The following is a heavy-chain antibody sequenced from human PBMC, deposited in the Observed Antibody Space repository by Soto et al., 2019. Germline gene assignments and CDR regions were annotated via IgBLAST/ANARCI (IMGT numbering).Heavy chain of an antibody. CDR1: RFTFSGYS. Sequence: EVQLVESGGGLVKPGGSLRLYCVASRFTFSGYSINWVRQAPGKGLEWVSYISGPSIYIYYADSVKGRFTISRDNAKSAVYLQMNSLRAEYTAVYYCARGFRNGFNVWGQGTTVSVSS. CDR3: ARGFRNGFNV. J-gene: IGHJ6*02. CDR2: ISGPSIYI. D-gene: IGHD2-8*01. V-gene: IGHV3-21*01.